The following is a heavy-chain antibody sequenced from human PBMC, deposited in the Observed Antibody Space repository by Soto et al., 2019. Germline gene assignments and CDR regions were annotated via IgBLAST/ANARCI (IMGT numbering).Heavy chain of an antibody. CDR3: ARAPYYYDSSGYWPDYYYYGMDV. CDR2: IYTSGST. CDR1: GGSISSYY. V-gene: IGHV4-4*07. J-gene: IGHJ6*02. Sequence: SETLSLTCTVSGGSISSYYWSWIRQPAGKGLEWIGRIYTSGSTNYNPSLRSRVTMSVDTSKNQFSLKLSSVTAADTAVYYCARAPYYYDSSGYWPDYYYYGMDVWGQGSTVTVSS. D-gene: IGHD3-22*01.